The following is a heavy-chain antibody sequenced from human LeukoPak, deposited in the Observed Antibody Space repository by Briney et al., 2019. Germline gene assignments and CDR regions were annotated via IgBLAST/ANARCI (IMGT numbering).Heavy chain of an antibody. V-gene: IGHV3-21*01. J-gene: IGHJ4*02. Sequence: GGPLRLSCAASGFTFSSYSMHWLRQAPGKALVWVSSISSSSSYIYYADSVKGRFTISRDNAKNSLYLQMNSLRAEDTAVYYCARAVGYCSGGSCWDDYWGQGTLVTVSS. CDR1: GFTFSSYS. CDR2: ISSSSSYI. CDR3: ARAVGYCSGGSCWDDY. D-gene: IGHD2-15*01.